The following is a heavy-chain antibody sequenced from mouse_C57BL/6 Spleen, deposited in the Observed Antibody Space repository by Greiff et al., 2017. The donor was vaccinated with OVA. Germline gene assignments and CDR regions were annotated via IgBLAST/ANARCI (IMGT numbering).Heavy chain of an antibody. D-gene: IGHD1-1*01. CDR1: GYTFTSYW. J-gene: IGHJ1*03. CDR3: AGPLLYYGSSGGYFDV. CDR2: INPSNGGT. Sequence: QVQLQQPGTELVKPGASVKLSCKASGYTFTSYWMHWVKQRPGQGLEWIGNINPSNGGTNYNEKFKSKATLTVDKSSSTAYMQLSSLTSEDAAVYDCAGPLLYYGSSGGYFDVWGTGTTVTVSS. V-gene: IGHV1-53*01.